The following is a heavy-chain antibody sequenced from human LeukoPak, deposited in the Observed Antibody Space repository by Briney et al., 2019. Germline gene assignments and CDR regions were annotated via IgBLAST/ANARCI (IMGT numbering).Heavy chain of an antibody. D-gene: IGHD6-19*01. CDR1: GGSFSNYY. CDR2: IYTSGST. CDR3: AKSSVAGPPHFDY. J-gene: IGHJ4*02. Sequence: SETLSLTCTVSGGSFSNYYWSWIRQPAGKGLEWIGRIYTSGSTNYNPSVKSRVTMSVDTSNNQFSLKLTSVTAADTAVYYCAKSSVAGPPHFDYWGQGTLVTVSS. V-gene: IGHV4-4*07.